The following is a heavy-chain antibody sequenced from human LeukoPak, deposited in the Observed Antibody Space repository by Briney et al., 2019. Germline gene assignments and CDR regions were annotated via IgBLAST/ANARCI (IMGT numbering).Heavy chain of an antibody. Sequence: SETLSLTCAVYGGSFSGYYWSWIRQPPGKGLEWIGEINHSGSTNYNPSLKSRVTISVDTSKNQFSLKLSSVTAADTAVYYCARVTMVRGVPAFDPWGQGTLVTVSS. D-gene: IGHD3-10*01. V-gene: IGHV4-34*01. J-gene: IGHJ5*02. CDR2: INHSGST. CDR1: GGSFSGYY. CDR3: ARVTMVRGVPAFDP.